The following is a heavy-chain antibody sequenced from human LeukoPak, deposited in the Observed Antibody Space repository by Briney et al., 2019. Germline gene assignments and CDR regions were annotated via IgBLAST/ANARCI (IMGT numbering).Heavy chain of an antibody. CDR2: IYYSGST. CDR3: ARDLKTSVGYYVDY. CDR1: GGSISSSYY. J-gene: IGHJ4*02. Sequence: SETLSLTCTVSGGSISSSYYWGWIRQPPGKGLEWIGSIYYSGSTYYNPSLKSRVTISVDTSKNQFSLKLSSVTAADTAVYYCARDLKTSVGYYVDYWGQGTLVTVSS. V-gene: IGHV4-39*07. D-gene: IGHD2-15*01.